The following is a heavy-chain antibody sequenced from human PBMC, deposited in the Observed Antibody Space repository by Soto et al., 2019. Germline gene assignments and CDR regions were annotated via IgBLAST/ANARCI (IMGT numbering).Heavy chain of an antibody. D-gene: IGHD6-13*01. CDR3: ARGAPKSGYSSRN. V-gene: IGHV1-69*13. CDR1: GGTFSSYA. CDR2: IIPIFGTA. J-gene: IGHJ4*02. Sequence: GASVKVSCKASGGTFSSYAISWVRQAPGQGLEWMGGIIPIFGTANYAQKFQGRVTITADXXXXXAXMXLXXXXSEXTAVYYCARGAPKSGYSSRNWGQGTLVTVSS.